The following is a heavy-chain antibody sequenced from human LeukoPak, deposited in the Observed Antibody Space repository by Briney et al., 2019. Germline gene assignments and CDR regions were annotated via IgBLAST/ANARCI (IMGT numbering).Heavy chain of an antibody. CDR2: IHPEDSYS. CDR3: ARQNHYYYYMDF. J-gene: IGHJ6*03. V-gene: IGHV5-51*01. CDR1: GYVFIRHW. Sequence: GEYLKISCRASGYVFIRHWIGWVRQVPGKGLEWMGVIHPEDSYSRYNAAFQGQATLSVDESTSTAYLQLSSLKASDTAIYYCARQNHYYYYMDFWGRGTTVTVSS.